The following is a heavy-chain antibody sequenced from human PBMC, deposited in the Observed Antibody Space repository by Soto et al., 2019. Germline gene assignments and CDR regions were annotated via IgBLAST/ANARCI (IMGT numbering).Heavy chain of an antibody. J-gene: IGHJ4*02. CDR3: ARGLLTFDY. CDR1: GFTFGNSG. D-gene: IGHD2-8*02. Sequence: GGSLRLSCAVSGFTFGNSGMSWVRQAPGKGLEWVANIKQDGSEKYYGDSVKGRFTISRDNAKNSLYQQLNSLRAEDTAVYYCARGLLTFDYWGQGTLVTVSS. CDR2: IKQDGSEK. V-gene: IGHV3-7*01.